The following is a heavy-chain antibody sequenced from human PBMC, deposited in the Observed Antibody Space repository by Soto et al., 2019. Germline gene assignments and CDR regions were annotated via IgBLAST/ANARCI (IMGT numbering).Heavy chain of an antibody. CDR1: GGSTSSSSYQ. D-gene: IGHD1-26*01. CDR3: ARLSGSYNDRYFDY. Sequence: SETLSLTCTVSGGSTSSSSYQWVWIRQPPGKGLEWIGNVYYNGNTYYNPSLKSRVTISVDTSNNQFSLKVKSVTAADTAVYYCARLSGSYNDRYFDYWGQGTLVTVSS. V-gene: IGHV4-39*01. CDR2: VYYNGNT. J-gene: IGHJ4*02.